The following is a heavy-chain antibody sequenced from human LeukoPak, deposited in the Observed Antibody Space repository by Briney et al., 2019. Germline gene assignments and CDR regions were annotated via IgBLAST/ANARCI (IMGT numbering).Heavy chain of an antibody. CDR2: IYYSGGT. Sequence: SETLSLTCIVSGGSINYYYWTWMRQSPGKGLEWIGYIYYSGGTNYNPSFKSRVTISVDTSKNQFSLNLSSVTAADTAVYYCARDTRDGYSGFDYWGQGTLVTVSS. CDR3: ARDTRDGYSGFDY. D-gene: IGHD5-24*01. CDR1: GGSINYYY. V-gene: IGHV4-59*01. J-gene: IGHJ4*02.